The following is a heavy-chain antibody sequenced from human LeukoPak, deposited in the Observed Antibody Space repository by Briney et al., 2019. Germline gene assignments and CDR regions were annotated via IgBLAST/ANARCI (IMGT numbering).Heavy chain of an antibody. V-gene: IGHV3-21*01. CDR2: ISSSSSYI. J-gene: IGHJ4*02. CDR1: GFTFSSYS. Sequence: GGSLRLSCAASGFTFSSYSMNWVRQAPGKGLEWVPSISSSSSYIYYADSVKGRFTISRDNAKNSLYLQMNSLRAEDTAVYYCARVNYYDSSGYYYQIDYWGQGTLVTVSS. D-gene: IGHD3-22*01. CDR3: ARVNYYDSSGYYYQIDY.